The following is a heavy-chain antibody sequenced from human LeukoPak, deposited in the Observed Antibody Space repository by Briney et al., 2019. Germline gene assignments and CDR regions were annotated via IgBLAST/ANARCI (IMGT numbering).Heavy chain of an antibody. CDR1: GGTFSSYA. D-gene: IGHD6-13*01. CDR2: IIPIFGTA. CDR3: ARGTHRRIAVY. J-gene: IGHJ4*02. V-gene: IGHV1-69*13. Sequence: ASVKVSCKASGGTFSSYAISWVRQAPGQGLERMGGIIPIFGTANYAQKFQGRVTITADESTSTAYMELSSLRSEDTAVYYCARGTHRRIAVYWGQGTLVTVSS.